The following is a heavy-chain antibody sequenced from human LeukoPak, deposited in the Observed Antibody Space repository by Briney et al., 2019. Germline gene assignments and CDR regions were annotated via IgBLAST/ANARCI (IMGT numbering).Heavy chain of an antibody. Sequence: PGGTLRLSCAASGFTFSRCWIHWVRQAPGKGLEWVSRINPDGSTTTYADSVKGRFTISRDNAKNTVYLQMNSLRAEDTAVYYCARDPPVGYWGQGTLVTDSS. J-gene: IGHJ4*02. CDR3: ARDPPVGY. D-gene: IGHD1-26*01. CDR1: GFTFSRCW. CDR2: INPDGSTT. V-gene: IGHV3-74*01.